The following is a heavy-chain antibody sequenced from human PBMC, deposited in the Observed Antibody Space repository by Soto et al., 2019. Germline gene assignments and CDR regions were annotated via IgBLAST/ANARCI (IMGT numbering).Heavy chain of an antibody. D-gene: IGHD6-19*01. CDR2: ISYDGSNK. CDR3: AKDRGSGWPHYYYYGMDV. J-gene: IGHJ6*02. Sequence: QVQLVESGGGVVQPGRSLRLSCAASGFTFSSYGMHWVRQAPGKGLEWVAVISYDGSNKYYADSVKGRFTISRDNSKNTLYLQMNSLRAEDTAVYYCAKDRGSGWPHYYYYGMDVWGQGTTVTVSS. CDR1: GFTFSSYG. V-gene: IGHV3-30*18.